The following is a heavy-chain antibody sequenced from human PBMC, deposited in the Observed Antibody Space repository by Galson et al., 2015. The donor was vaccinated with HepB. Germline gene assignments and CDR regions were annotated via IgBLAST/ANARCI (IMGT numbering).Heavy chain of an antibody. Sequence: SLRLSCAASGFRVSESFLSWVRQVPGRGLECVSDIYPSGATYYRDSVRGRFTMSRDAVQNSLYLQMNNQRVEDTAIYFCARESNWAYDSWGTGTRVTVSS. V-gene: IGHV3-53*01. CDR3: ARESNWAYDS. D-gene: IGHD3-16*01. J-gene: IGHJ5*01. CDR2: IYPSGAT. CDR1: GFRVSESF.